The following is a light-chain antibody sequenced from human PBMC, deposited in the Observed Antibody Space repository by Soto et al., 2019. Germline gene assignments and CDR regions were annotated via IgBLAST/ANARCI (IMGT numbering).Light chain of an antibody. CDR1: SGHSSYA. J-gene: IGLJ2*01. CDR3: QTWDTGASVV. Sequence: QLVLTKSPSASASLGASVKLTCTLSSGHSSYAIAWHQQQPEKGPRYLMKLSSDGSHSKGDGIPDRFSGSSSGAERYLTISSLQSEDEADYYCQTWDTGASVVLGGGTKLTVL. V-gene: IGLV4-69*01. CDR2: LSSDGSH.